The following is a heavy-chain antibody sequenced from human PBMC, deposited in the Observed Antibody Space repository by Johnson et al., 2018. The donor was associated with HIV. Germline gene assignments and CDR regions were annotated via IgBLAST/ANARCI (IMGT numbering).Heavy chain of an antibody. D-gene: IGHD3-22*01. J-gene: IGHJ3*02. Sequence: QVQLVESGGGLVQPGGSLRLSCAASESTFSSYAMSWVRQAPGRGLEWVANIKHDGSSKYYADSVKGRFTISRDNSKNTLYLQMNSLRAEDTAVYYCARGYGTSGYYYGDAFDIWGQGTLVTVSS. CDR1: ESTFSSYA. V-gene: IGHV3-33*08. CDR2: IKHDGSSK. CDR3: ARGYGTSGYYYGDAFDI.